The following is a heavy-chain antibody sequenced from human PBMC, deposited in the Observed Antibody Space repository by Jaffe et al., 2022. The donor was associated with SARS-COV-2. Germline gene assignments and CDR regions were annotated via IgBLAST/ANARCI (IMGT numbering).Heavy chain of an antibody. V-gene: IGHV4-34*01. D-gene: IGHD5-18*01. CDR3: ARGRGYSYVG. J-gene: IGHJ4*02. CDR1: GGSFSGYY. Sequence: QVQLQQWGAGLLKPSETLSLTCAVYGGSFSGYYWSWIRQPPGKGLEWIGEINHSGSTNYNPSLKSRVTISVDTSKNQFSLKLSSVTAADTAVYYCARGRGYSYVGWGQGTLVTVSS. CDR2: INHSGST.